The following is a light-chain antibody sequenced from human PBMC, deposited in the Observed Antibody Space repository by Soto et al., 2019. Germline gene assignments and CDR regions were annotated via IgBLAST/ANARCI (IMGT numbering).Light chain of an antibody. CDR2: DAS. CDR1: QSVSKN. Sequence: EIVLTQSPATLSLSPGERATFSCRASQSVSKNLAWYQQNPGQAPRLLIYDASNRATGIPVRFSGSGSGTDFTLTISSLEPEDFAVYYCQQRSNWPPIFTFGPGTKVDIK. V-gene: IGKV3-11*01. CDR3: QQRSNWPPIFT. J-gene: IGKJ3*01.